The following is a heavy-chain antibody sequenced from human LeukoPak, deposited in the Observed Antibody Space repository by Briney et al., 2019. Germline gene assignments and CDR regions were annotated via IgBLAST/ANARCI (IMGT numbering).Heavy chain of an antibody. V-gene: IGHV4-59*11. J-gene: IGHJ4*02. Sequence: PSETLSLTCTVSDDSINRHHWNWLRQSPGKGLEWIGYIYKSGFTNYNHSLKNRVTMSLDTSKNQVPLKLTSVTAADTAVYYCARSGATSGWSYFFDIWGQGTLVTVSS. CDR2: IYKSGFT. CDR1: DDSINRHH. CDR3: ARSGATSGWSYFFDI. D-gene: IGHD6-19*01.